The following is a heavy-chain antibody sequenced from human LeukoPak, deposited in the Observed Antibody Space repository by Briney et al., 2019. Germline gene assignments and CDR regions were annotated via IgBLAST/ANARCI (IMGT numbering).Heavy chain of an antibody. CDR2: INPNSGGT. Sequence: GASVKVSCKASGYTFTGYYMRWVRQAPGQGLESMGWINPNSGGTNYAQKFQGRVTMTRDTSISTAYMELSRLRSDDTAVYYCARGDEVELWLGELLPGPIDYWGQGTLVTVSS. CDR1: GYTFTGYY. V-gene: IGHV1-2*02. D-gene: IGHD3-10*01. CDR3: ARGDEVELWLGELLPGPIDY. J-gene: IGHJ4*02.